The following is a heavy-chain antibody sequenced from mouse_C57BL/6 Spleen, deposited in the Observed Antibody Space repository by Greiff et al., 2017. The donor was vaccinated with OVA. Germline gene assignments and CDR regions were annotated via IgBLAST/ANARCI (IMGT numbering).Heavy chain of an antibody. CDR1: GYTFTDYY. J-gene: IGHJ2*01. Sequence: VQLQQSGPELVKPGASVKISCKASGYTFTDYYMNWVKQSHGKSLEWIGDINPNNGGTSYNQKFKGKATLTVDKSSSTAYMELRSLTSEDSAVYYCARYKSGEDYWGQGTTLTVSS. CDR3: ARYKSGEDY. V-gene: IGHV1-26*01. D-gene: IGHD1-3*01. CDR2: INPNNGGT.